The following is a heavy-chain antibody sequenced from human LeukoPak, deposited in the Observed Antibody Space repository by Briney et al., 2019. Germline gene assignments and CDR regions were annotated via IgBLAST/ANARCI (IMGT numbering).Heavy chain of an antibody. Sequence: GGSLRLSCAASGFTFSSYWMHWVRQAPGKGLVWVSRINSDGNSTNYADSVKGRFTISRDNAKDTLYLQMNSLRAEDTAVYYCARATVTTFPQDYWGQGTLVTVSS. D-gene: IGHD4-17*01. J-gene: IGHJ4*02. CDR3: ARATVTTFPQDY. CDR2: INSDGNST. CDR1: GFTFSSYW. V-gene: IGHV3-74*01.